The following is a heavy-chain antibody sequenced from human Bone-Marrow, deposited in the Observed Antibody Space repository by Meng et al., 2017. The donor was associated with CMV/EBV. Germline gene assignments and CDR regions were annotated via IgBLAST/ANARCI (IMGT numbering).Heavy chain of an antibody. J-gene: IGHJ2*01. CDR1: GFTFSSYS. CDR2: INSGGTST. D-gene: IGHD6-19*01. CDR3: AKGQVKQWLDWYFDL. Sequence: SGFTFSSYSITWVRQAPGKGLEWVSVINSGGTSTYYADSVKGRFTISRDNSKNTLYLQMDSLRAEDTAVYYCAKGQVKQWLDWYFDLWGRGTLVTVSS. V-gene: IGHV3-23*03.